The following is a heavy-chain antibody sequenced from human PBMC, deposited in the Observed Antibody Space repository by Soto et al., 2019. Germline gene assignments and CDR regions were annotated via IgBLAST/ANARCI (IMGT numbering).Heavy chain of an antibody. J-gene: IGHJ4*02. V-gene: IGHV3-30*18. Sequence: QVQLVESGGGVVQPGRSLRLSCAASGFTFSSYGMHWVRQAPGKGLEWVAVISYDGSNKYYADSVKGRFTISRDNSKNTLYLQMNSLRAEDTAVYYCAKGVEWLPTYYFDYWGQGTLVTVSS. D-gene: IGHD3-3*01. CDR3: AKGVEWLPTYYFDY. CDR1: GFTFSSYG. CDR2: ISYDGSNK.